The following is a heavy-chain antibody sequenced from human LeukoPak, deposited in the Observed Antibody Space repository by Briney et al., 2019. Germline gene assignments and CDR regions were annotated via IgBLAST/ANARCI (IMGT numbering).Heavy chain of an antibody. CDR1: GYTFTSYG. V-gene: IGHV1-18*01. Sequence: ASVTVSCKASGYTFTSYGITWVRQAPGQGLEWMGWISAYNAYTYYAQKLQGRVTMTTDTSTSTAYMELRSLRSDDTAVYYCARYVSIAADNNWFDPWGQGTLVTVSS. CDR3: ARYVSIAADNNWFDP. CDR2: ISAYNAYT. J-gene: IGHJ5*02. D-gene: IGHD6-13*01.